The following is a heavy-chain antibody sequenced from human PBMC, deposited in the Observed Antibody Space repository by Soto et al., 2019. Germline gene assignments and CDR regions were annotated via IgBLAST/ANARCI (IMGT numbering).Heavy chain of an antibody. D-gene: IGHD6-13*01. Sequence: QVQLVESGGGVVQPGRSLRLSCAASGFTFSSYAKHWVRQAPGKGLEWVAVISYDGSNKYYADSVKGRFTISRDNSKNTLYLQMNSLRAEDTAVYYCARDPLNIAAAGTCLDYWGQGTLVTVSS. J-gene: IGHJ4*02. CDR1: GFTFSSYA. CDR2: ISYDGSNK. V-gene: IGHV3-30-3*01. CDR3: ARDPLNIAAAGTCLDY.